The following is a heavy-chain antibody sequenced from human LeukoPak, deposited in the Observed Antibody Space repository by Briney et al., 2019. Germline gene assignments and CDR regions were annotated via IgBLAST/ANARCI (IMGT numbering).Heavy chain of an antibody. Sequence: SETLSLTCTVSGGSISSYYWSWIRQPPGKGLEWIGYIYYSGRTNYNPSLKSRVNISVDTSKKQFSQKLSFVTAADRAFYYCARLPRSTVTTFDYWGQGTLVTVSS. CDR2: IYYSGRT. CDR1: GGSISSYY. J-gene: IGHJ4*02. CDR3: ARLPRSTVTTFDY. V-gene: IGHV4-59*08. D-gene: IGHD4-17*01.